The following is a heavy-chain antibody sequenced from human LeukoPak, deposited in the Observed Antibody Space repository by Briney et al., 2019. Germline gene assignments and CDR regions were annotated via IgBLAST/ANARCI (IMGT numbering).Heavy chain of an antibody. Sequence: GGSLRLSCAASGFTFSNSAMSWVRQAPGKGLEWVSGISGSGGSTDYADSVKGRFTISRDNSKNTLYLQMNSLRAEDTAVYCCAKYPGGYYDFWSAYYSVDYYYYMDVWGKGTTVTVSS. J-gene: IGHJ6*03. CDR2: ISGSGGST. CDR3: AKYPGGYYDFWSAYYSVDYYYYMDV. D-gene: IGHD3-3*01. V-gene: IGHV3-23*01. CDR1: GFTFSNSA.